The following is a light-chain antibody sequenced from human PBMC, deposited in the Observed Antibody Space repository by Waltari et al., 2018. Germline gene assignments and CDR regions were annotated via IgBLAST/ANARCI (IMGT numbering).Light chain of an antibody. Sequence: VFTQSPGPLFLSPGEGATLSCRASQSVSRTLAWYQQKPGQAPRLLIYGSSRRATGIPDRFSGSGSGTDFSLTISRLGPDDSAVYFCQHYVSLPATFGQGTKVEIK. CDR2: GSS. CDR1: QSVSRT. J-gene: IGKJ1*01. CDR3: QHYVSLPAT. V-gene: IGKV3-20*01.